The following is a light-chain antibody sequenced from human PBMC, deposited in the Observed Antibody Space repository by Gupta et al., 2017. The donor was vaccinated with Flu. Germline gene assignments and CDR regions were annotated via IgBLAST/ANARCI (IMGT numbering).Light chain of an antibody. V-gene: IGKV1-39*01. CDR1: HDITTY. CDR3: LQSHRTPPT. J-gene: IGKJ2*01. CDR2: SFS. Sequence: DIHMTQPPTSMSTSVADRVAITCLSSHDITTYVNWYQQRPGNAPKLLISSFSRLLTGVPSRFSGSGARTEFTLTISGLQPEEFGDFYCLQSHRTPPTFGEGTKLEIK.